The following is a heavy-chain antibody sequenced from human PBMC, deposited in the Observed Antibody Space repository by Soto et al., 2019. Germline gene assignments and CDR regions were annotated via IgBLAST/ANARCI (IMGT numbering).Heavy chain of an antibody. CDR2: MNPNSGNT. Sequence: GASVKVSCKASGCTFTSYDINWVRQATGQGLEWMGWMNPNSGNTGYAQKFQGRVTMTRNTSISTAYMELSSLRSEDTAVYYCARVGGHTAMVKYYYYGMDVWGQGTTVTVSS. V-gene: IGHV1-8*01. J-gene: IGHJ6*02. D-gene: IGHD5-18*01. CDR1: GCTFTSYD. CDR3: ARVGGHTAMVKYYYYGMDV.